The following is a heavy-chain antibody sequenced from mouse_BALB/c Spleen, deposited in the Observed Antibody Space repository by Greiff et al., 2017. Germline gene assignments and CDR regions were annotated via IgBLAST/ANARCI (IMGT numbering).Heavy chain of an antibody. D-gene: IGHD2-10*01. CDR3: ARVPLLGYFDY. J-gene: IGHJ2*01. V-gene: IGHV1S81*02. Sequence: VQLQQSGAELVKPGASVKLSCKASGYTFTSYWMHWVKQRPGQGLEWIGEINPSNGRTNYTEKFKSKATLTVDKSSSTAYMQLSSLTSEDSAVYDCARVPLLGYFDYWGQGTTLTVSS. CDR1: GYTFTSYW. CDR2: INPSNGRT.